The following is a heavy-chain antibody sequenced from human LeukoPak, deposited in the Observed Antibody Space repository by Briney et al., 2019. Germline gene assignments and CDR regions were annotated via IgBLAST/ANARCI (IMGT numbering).Heavy chain of an antibody. J-gene: IGHJ6*03. Sequence: GGSLRLSCAASGFTFNTYTMNWVRQAPGTGLEWVSSISSSGDYKYYADSLKGRFTISRDNAKNSLYLQMNSLRAEDTAVYYCARVQSSYMDVWGKGTTVTVSS. CDR3: ARVQSSYMDV. CDR2: ISSSGDYK. D-gene: IGHD5/OR15-5a*01. CDR1: GFTFNTYT. V-gene: IGHV3-21*06.